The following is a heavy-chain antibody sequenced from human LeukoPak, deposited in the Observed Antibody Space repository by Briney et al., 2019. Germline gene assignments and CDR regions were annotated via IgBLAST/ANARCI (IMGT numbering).Heavy chain of an antibody. Sequence: PSETLSLTCSVSGGSISNDYWNWIRQPPGRGLEWIGSIYYSGSTYYNPSLKSRVTISVDTSKNQFSLKLNSVTATDTAVYYCARHYGPWGQGTLVTVSS. D-gene: IGHD3-10*01. J-gene: IGHJ4*02. CDR1: GGSISNDY. CDR2: IYYSGST. CDR3: ARHYGP. V-gene: IGHV4-39*01.